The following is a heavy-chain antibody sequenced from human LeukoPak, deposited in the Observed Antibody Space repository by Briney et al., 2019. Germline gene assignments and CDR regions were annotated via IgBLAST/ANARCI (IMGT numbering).Heavy chain of an antibody. D-gene: IGHD5-12*01. CDR1: GYMFTGFY. V-gene: IGHV1-2*02. J-gene: IGHJ4*02. CDR2: INPNTGGT. CDR3: ARDGIGVYTGYSRNVLDS. Sequence: GASMKVSCKASGYMFTGFYIHWVRQAPGQGLEWMGWINPNTGGTNFAQKFHGRVTITSDTSISTAYMELNRLTSNDTAVYYCARDGIGVYTGYSRNVLDSWGQGTLVTVSS.